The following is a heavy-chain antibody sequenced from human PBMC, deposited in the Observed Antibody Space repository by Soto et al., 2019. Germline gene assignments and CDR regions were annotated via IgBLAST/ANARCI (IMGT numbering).Heavy chain of an antibody. CDR1: GGSISSYF. Sequence: QVQLQESGPGLLKPSETLSLTCTVSGGSISSYFYIWVRQPPGKGLEWIGSVYYTGTTDYNPSLKSRVTISVDTSKPQFSLNLRSVTAADTAVYYCARDLAAVPRAFDYWGRGTLVTVSS. CDR3: ARDLAAVPRAFDY. CDR2: VYYTGTT. V-gene: IGHV4-59*01. D-gene: IGHD6-13*01. J-gene: IGHJ4*02.